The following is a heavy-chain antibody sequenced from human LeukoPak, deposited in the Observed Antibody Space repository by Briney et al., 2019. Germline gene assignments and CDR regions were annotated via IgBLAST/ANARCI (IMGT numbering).Heavy chain of an antibody. D-gene: IGHD3-10*01. J-gene: IGHJ4*02. CDR3: ARLSGLIGY. Sequence: SETLSLTCTVSGGSISSGSYYWSWIRQPAGKGLEWIGRIYTSGSTNYNPSLKSRVTISVDTSKNQFSLKLSSVTAADTAVYYCARLSGLIGYWGQGTLVTVSS. CDR2: IYTSGST. V-gene: IGHV4-61*02. CDR1: GGSISSGSYY.